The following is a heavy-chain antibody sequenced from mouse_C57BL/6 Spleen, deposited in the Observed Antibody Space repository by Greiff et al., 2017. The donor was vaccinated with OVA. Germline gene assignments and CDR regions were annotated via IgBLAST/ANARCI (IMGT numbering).Heavy chain of an antibody. J-gene: IGHJ1*03. Sequence: EVKLVESGGGLVKPGGSLKLSCAASGFTFSDYGMHWVRQAPEKGLEWVAYISSGSSTIYYADTVKGRFTISRDNAKNTLFLQMTSLRSEDTAMYYCASHDGYYVGWYFDVWGTGTTVTVSP. D-gene: IGHD2-3*01. CDR2: ISSGSSTI. CDR1: GFTFSDYG. CDR3: ASHDGYYVGWYFDV. V-gene: IGHV5-17*01.